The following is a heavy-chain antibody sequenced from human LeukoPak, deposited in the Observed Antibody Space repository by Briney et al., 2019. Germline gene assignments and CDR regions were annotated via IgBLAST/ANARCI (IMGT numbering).Heavy chain of an antibody. CDR1: GFTFSSYS. CDR3: ASLIAAQRPYYYYYYYMDV. CDR2: ISSSSGTI. J-gene: IGHJ6*03. V-gene: IGHV3-48*01. D-gene: IGHD6-6*01. Sequence: PGGSLRLSCAASGFTFSSYSMNWVRQAPGKGLEWVSYISSSSGTIYYADSVKGRFTISRDNAKNSLYLQMNSLRAEDTAVYCCASLIAAQRPYYYYYYYMDVWGKGTTVTVSS.